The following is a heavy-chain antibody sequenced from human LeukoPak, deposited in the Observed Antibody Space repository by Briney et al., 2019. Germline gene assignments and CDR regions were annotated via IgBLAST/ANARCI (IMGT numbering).Heavy chain of an antibody. V-gene: IGHV3-74*01. CDR3: VRDGLLWFGGAT. J-gene: IGHJ3*01. Sequence: GGSLRLSCAASGFSYSSYWMHWVRQDPEKGLVWVSCLNSDGSITNYADSVKGRFTISRDNTKNTLYLQMNSLRLEDTAVYYCVRDGLLWFGGATWGQGTTVTVSS. D-gene: IGHD3-10*01. CDR1: GFSYSSYW. CDR2: LNSDGSIT.